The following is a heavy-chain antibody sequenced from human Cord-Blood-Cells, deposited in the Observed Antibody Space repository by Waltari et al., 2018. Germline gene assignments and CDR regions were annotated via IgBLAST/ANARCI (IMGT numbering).Heavy chain of an antibody. Sequence: QVQLQESGPGLVKPSQTLSLTCTVSGGSISSGSYYWSWIRQPAGKGLEWIGYTYARGSTNYNPPLKGGVTKSEDTSKNQFSLKLSSLTAADTAVYYWARDRADGMDVWGQGTTVTVSS. V-gene: IGHV4-61*09. CDR3: ARDRADGMDV. J-gene: IGHJ6*02. CDR1: GGSISSGSYY. CDR2: TYARGST.